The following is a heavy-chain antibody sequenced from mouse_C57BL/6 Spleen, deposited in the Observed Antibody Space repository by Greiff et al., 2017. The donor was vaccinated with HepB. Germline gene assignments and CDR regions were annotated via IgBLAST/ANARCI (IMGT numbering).Heavy chain of an antibody. CDR1: GFTFSDYY. D-gene: IGHD1-1*01. J-gene: IGHJ4*01. CDR2: ISNGGGST. V-gene: IGHV5-12*01. CDR3: ARRVTTVGEDYAMDY. Sequence: EVHLVESGGGLVQPGGSLKLSCAASGFTFSDYYMYWVRQTPEKRLEWVAYISNGGGSTYYPDTVKGRFTISRDNAKNTLYLQRSRLKSEDTAMYYCARRVTTVGEDYAMDYWGQGTSVTVSS.